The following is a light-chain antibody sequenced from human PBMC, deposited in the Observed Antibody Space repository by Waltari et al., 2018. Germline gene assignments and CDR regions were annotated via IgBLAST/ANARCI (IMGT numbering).Light chain of an antibody. Sequence: IVLTQSPGTASLSPGERVTLSCRASQSVGSSSLAWYQQKPGQAPRLVIYRASRRATGIPDRFSGSGSGTDFSLTLSRLEPEDFAVYYCQQHGTLPATFGQGTKVEIK. CDR1: QSVGSSS. V-gene: IGKV3-20*01. CDR2: RAS. J-gene: IGKJ1*01. CDR3: QQHGTLPAT.